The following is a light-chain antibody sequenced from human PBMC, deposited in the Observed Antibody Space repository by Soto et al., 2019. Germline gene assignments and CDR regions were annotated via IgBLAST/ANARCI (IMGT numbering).Light chain of an antibody. Sequence: EIVLTQSPATLSLSPGEKATLSCRASQSVKSHVAWYQLKPGQSPRLLIFDTTNRATVTPTRFSGSGSGTDFTLTISRLEPEDFAVYYCQQRGNWPVTFGGGTKVAI. CDR1: QSVKSH. V-gene: IGKV3-11*01. J-gene: IGKJ4*01. CDR2: DTT. CDR3: QQRGNWPVT.